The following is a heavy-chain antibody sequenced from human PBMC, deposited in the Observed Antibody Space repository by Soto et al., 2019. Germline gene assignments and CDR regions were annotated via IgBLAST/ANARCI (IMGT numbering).Heavy chain of an antibody. D-gene: IGHD4-17*01. CDR2: IVVGSGST. Sequence: SVKVSCKASGFTFTSSAVQWVRQARGQRLEWIGWIVVGSGSTNYNPSLKSRVTISVDTSKNQFSLKLSSVTAADTAVYYCARDRGGDYGDEPVDYWGQGTLVTVSS. J-gene: IGHJ4*02. V-gene: IGHV1-58*01. CDR3: ARDRGGDYGDEPVDY. CDR1: GFTFTSSA.